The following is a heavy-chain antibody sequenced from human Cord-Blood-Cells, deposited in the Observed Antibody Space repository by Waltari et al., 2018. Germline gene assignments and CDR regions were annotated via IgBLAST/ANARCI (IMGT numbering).Heavy chain of an antibody. J-gene: IGHJ5*02. Sequence: QVQLVESGGGVVQPGRSLRLSCAASGFTFSSYAMRWVRQAPGKGLEWVAVISYDGSNKYYADSVKGRFTISRDNSKNTLYLQMNSLRAEDTAVYYCARDRDGYNNWFDPWGQGTLVTVSS. V-gene: IGHV3-30-3*01. CDR1: GFTFSSYA. D-gene: IGHD5-12*01. CDR3: ARDRDGYNNWFDP. CDR2: ISYDGSNK.